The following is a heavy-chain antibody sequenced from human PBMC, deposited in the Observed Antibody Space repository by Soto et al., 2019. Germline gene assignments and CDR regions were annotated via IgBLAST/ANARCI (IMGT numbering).Heavy chain of an antibody. Sequence: QVQLVESGGGVVQPGRSLRLSCAASGLTFSRYAMHWVRQAPGKGLEWVAVISYDGSNKYYADSVKGRFTISRDNSKNTLYLQMNSLRAEDTAVYYCVGSDYYYYGMDVWGQGTTVTVSS. D-gene: IGHD3-10*01. CDR2: ISYDGSNK. CDR3: VGSDYYYYGMDV. CDR1: GLTFSRYA. V-gene: IGHV3-30-3*01. J-gene: IGHJ6*02.